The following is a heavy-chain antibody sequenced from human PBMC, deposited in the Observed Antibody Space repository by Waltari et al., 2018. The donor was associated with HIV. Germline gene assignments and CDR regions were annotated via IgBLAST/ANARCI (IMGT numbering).Heavy chain of an antibody. CDR1: GDRVSSNRAA. CDR2: TYYRSKWYN. V-gene: IGHV6-1*01. J-gene: IGHJ4*02. D-gene: IGHD3-3*01. CDR3: ARGGGLRFLDY. Sequence: QVQLQQSGPGLVKPSQTLSLTCAISGDRVSSNRAARYWIRRSRSRGLEWLGRTYYRSKWYNDYEVSVKSRITINPDTSKNQFSLQLNSVTPEDTAVYYCARGGGLRFLDYWGQGTLVTVSS.